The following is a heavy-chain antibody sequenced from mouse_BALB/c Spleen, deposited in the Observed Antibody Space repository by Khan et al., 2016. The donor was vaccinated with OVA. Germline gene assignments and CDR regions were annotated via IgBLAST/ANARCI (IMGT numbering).Heavy chain of an antibody. J-gene: IGHJ2*01. V-gene: IGHV1-4*01. Sequence: QMQLEESGAELARPGASVKMSCKASGYTFTNYTIHWVKQRPRQGLEWIGYINPSSGYTNYNQNYNDKATLTTDRSSSTAYMQLSRLTSDDSAVYYCVRIPSPPYHFDYWGQGTTLTVSS. CDR3: VRIPSPPYHFDY. CDR2: INPSSGYT. CDR1: GYTFTNYT.